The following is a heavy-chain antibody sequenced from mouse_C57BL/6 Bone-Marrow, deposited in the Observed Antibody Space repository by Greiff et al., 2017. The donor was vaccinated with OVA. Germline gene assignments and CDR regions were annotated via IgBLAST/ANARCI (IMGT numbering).Heavy chain of an antibody. V-gene: IGHV1-64*01. CDR2: IHPNSGST. D-gene: IGHD1-1*01. CDR3: ARYSYYYGSSDLDY. CDR1: GYTFTSYW. J-gene: IGHJ2*01. Sequence: VQLQQPGAELVKPGASVKLSCKASGYTFTSYWMHWVKQRPGQGLEWIGMIHPNSGSTNYNEKFKSKATLTVDNSSSTAYMQLSSLTSEDSAVYYGARYSYYYGSSDLDYWGQGTTLTVSS.